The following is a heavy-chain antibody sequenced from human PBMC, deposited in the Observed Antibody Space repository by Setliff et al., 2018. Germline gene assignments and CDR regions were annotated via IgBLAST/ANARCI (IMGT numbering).Heavy chain of an antibody. V-gene: IGHV4-59*08. CDR2: FYHSASS. Sequence: PSETLSLTCNVSGGSISSDYWAWIRQPPGKALEWIGYFYHSASSNYNPSLKGRVTMSADTSKKQLYLSLTSVSVADTAMYYCARQDRFYDRSVFVEYFQHWGQGALVTV. D-gene: IGHD3-22*01. CDR3: ARQDRFYDRSVFVEYFQH. J-gene: IGHJ1*01. CDR1: GGSISSDY.